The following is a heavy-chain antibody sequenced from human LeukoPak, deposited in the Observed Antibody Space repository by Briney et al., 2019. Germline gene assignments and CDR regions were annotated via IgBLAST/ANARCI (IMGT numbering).Heavy chain of an antibody. CDR3: AKGREIVGASEAFDI. J-gene: IGHJ3*02. CDR2: ISYDGSNK. D-gene: IGHD1-26*01. CDR1: GFTFSSYA. V-gene: IGHV3-30-3*01. Sequence: SGGSLRLSCAASGFTFSSYAMHWVRQAPGKGLEWVAVISYDGSNKYYADSVKGRFTISRDNSKNTLYLQMNSLRAEDTSVYYCAKGREIVGASEAFDILGQGTMVTVSS.